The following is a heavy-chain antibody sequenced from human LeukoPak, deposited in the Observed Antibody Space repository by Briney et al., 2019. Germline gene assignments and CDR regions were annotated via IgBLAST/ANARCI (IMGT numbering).Heavy chain of an antibody. V-gene: IGHV3-20*04. Sequence: GGSLRLSCAASGFTFSSNWMTWVRQAPGKGLEWVSGINWNGGTTGYADSVKGRFTISRDNAKNSLHLQMNSLRAEDTALYYCARGYSGYGGYYYYMDVWGKGATVTVSS. D-gene: IGHD5-12*01. J-gene: IGHJ6*03. CDR1: GFTFSSNW. CDR2: INWNGGTT. CDR3: ARGYSGYGGYYYYMDV.